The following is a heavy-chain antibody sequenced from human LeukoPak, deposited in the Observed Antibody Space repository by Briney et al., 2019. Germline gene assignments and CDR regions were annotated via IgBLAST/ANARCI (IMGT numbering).Heavy chain of an antibody. Sequence: PGGSLRLSCAASGFTSSSYGMNWVRQAPGKGLEWVSGISGSGGSTYYADSVKGRFTISRDNSKNTLYLQMNSLRAEDTAVYYCAKGHRSSGSYYFDYWGQGTLVTVSS. CDR1: GFTSSSYG. V-gene: IGHV3-23*01. CDR3: AKGHRSSGSYYFDY. D-gene: IGHD6-19*01. J-gene: IGHJ4*02. CDR2: ISGSGGST.